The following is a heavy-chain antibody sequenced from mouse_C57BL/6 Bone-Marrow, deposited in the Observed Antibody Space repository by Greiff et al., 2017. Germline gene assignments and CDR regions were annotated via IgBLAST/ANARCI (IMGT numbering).Heavy chain of an antibody. Sequence: VQVVESGAELARPGASVKLSCKASGYTFTSYGISWVKQRTGQGLEWIGEIYPRSGNPYYNEKFTGKATLTADKSSSTAYMELRSLTSEDSAVYFCARRDPYGNYEGWGQGTTLTVSS. CDR3: ARRDPYGNYEG. D-gene: IGHD2-1*01. V-gene: IGHV1-81*01. CDR1: GYTFTSYG. CDR2: IYPRSGNP. J-gene: IGHJ2*01.